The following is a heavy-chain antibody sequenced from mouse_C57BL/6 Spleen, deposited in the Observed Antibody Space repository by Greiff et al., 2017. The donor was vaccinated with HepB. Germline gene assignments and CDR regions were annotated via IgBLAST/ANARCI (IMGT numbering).Heavy chain of an antibody. CDR3: ARPGLIYYYGSSPYYYAMDD. J-gene: IGHJ4*01. CDR1: GFTFSDYY. D-gene: IGHD1-1*01. CDR2: ISNGGGST. V-gene: IGHV5-12*01. Sequence: EVQLVESGGGLVQPGGSLKLSCAASGFTFSDYYMYWVRQTPEKRLEWVAYISNGGGSTYYPDTVKGRFTISRDNAKNTLYLQMSRLKSEDTAMYYCARPGLIYYYGSSPYYYAMDDWGQGTSVTVSS.